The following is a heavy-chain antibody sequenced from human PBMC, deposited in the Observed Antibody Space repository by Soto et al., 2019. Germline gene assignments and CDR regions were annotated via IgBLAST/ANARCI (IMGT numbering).Heavy chain of an antibody. V-gene: IGHV3-33*01. J-gene: IGHJ4*02. CDR3: ARDELGGPHRVIDY. CDR2: IWYDGSNK. CDR1: GFTFSSYG. D-gene: IGHD3-3*01. Sequence: QVQLVESGGGVVQPGRSLRLSCAASGFTFSSYGMHWVRQAPGKGLEWVAVIWYDGSNKYYADSVKGRFTISRDNSKNTLYLQMNSLRAEATAVYYCARDELGGPHRVIDYWGQGTLVTVSS.